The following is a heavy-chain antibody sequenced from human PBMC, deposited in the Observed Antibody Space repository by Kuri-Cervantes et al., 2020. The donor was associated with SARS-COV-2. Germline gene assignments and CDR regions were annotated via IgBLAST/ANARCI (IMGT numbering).Heavy chain of an antibody. V-gene: IGHV4-4*08. D-gene: IGHD4-17*01. J-gene: IGHJ4*02. CDR3: ARDYGDYWMGFDY. CDR2: IYYSGST. CDR1: GGSISSYY. Sequence: GSLRLSCTVSGGSISSYYWSWIRQPPGKGLEWIGYIYYSGSTNYNPSLKSRVTISVDTSKNQFSLKLSSVTAADTAVYYCARDYGDYWMGFDYWGQGTLVTVSS.